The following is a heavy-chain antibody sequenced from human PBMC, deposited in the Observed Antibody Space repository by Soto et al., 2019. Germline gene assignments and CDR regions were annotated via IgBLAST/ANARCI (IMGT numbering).Heavy chain of an antibody. CDR3: ARVHYDILTGYYWVGDPSYYYYMDV. V-gene: IGHV4-59*01. D-gene: IGHD3-9*01. J-gene: IGHJ6*03. CDR2: IYYSGST. CDR1: GGSISSYY. Sequence: SETLSLTCTVSGGSISSYYWSWIRQPPGKGLEWIGYIYYSGSTNYNPSLKSRVTISVDTSKNQFSLKLSSVTAADTAVYYCARVHYDILTGYYWVGDPSYYYYMDVWGKGTTVTVSS.